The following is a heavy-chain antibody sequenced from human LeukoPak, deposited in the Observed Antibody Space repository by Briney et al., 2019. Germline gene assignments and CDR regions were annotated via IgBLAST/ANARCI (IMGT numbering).Heavy chain of an antibody. CDR3: ARDRDDWSFLIDY. Sequence: VASVKVSCKASGYTFTGYYMHWVRQAPGQGLEWMGWINPNSGGTNYAQKFQGRVTMTRDTSISTAYMELSRLRSDDTAVHYCARDRDDWSFLIDYWGQGTLVTVSS. CDR2: INPNSGGT. V-gene: IGHV1-2*02. J-gene: IGHJ4*02. CDR1: GYTFTGYY. D-gene: IGHD3-3*01.